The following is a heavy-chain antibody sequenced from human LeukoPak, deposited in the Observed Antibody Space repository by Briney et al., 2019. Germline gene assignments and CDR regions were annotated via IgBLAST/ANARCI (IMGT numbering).Heavy chain of an antibody. V-gene: IGHV3-53*01. CDR2: IYSGGST. D-gene: IGHD3-10*01. Sequence: GGSLRLSCAASGFTVSSSYMSWVRQAPGKGLEWVSVIYSGGSTYYADYVKGRFTISRDNSKNTLYLQMNSLRVEDTAVYYCARFGELPHWGQGTLVAVSS. CDR3: ARFGELPH. J-gene: IGHJ4*02. CDR1: GFTVSSSY.